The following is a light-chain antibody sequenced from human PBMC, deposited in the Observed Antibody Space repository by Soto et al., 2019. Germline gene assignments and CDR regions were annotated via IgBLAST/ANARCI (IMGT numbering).Light chain of an antibody. J-gene: IGLJ2*01. CDR3: SSYAGSNNFV. Sequence: QSALTQPPSASGSPGQSVTISCTGTSSDVGGYNYVSWYQQHPGKAPKLMIYEVSNRPSGAPDRFSGSKSGNTASLTVSGLQAEDEADYYCSSYAGSNNFVFGGGTKLTVL. V-gene: IGLV2-8*01. CDR2: EVS. CDR1: SSDVGGYNY.